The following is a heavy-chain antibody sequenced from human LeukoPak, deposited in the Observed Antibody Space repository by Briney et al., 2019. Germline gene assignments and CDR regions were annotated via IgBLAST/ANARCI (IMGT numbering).Heavy chain of an antibody. CDR1: GFTFSSHA. V-gene: IGHV3-23*01. CDR3: AKDPRVGSRVATPCH. J-gene: IGHJ4*02. D-gene: IGHD5-24*01. CDR2: ISDSGSGT. Sequence: PGGSLRLSCAASGFTFSSHAMNWVRQAPGKGLQWVSAISDSGSGTYYADSVKGRFIISRDNSKSTLFLQMNSLRAEDTAVYYCAKDPRVGSRVATPCHWGQGTLVTVSS.